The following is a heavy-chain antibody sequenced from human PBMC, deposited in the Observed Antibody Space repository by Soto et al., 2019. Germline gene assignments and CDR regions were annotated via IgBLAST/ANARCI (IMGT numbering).Heavy chain of an antibody. V-gene: IGHV1-24*01. Sequence: ASGKVSCKVSGYTLTELSMHWVRQAPGKGLEWMGGFDPEDGETIYAQKFQGRVTMTEDTSTDTAYMELSSLRSEDTAVYYCATDGPDTAMVDFDYWGQGTLVTVSS. D-gene: IGHD5-18*01. CDR3: ATDGPDTAMVDFDY. CDR1: GYTLTELS. CDR2: FDPEDGET. J-gene: IGHJ4*02.